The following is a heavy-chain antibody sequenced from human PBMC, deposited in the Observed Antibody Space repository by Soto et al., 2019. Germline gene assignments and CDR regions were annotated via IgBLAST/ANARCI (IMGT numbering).Heavy chain of an antibody. D-gene: IGHD5-12*01. J-gene: IGHJ5*02. CDR3: AMMAVSTTTWLDP. V-gene: IGHV4-61*01. CDR1: GGDVSSGNYY. Sequence: QVQLQESGPGLVKPAETLVLRCTVYGGDVSSGNYYWSWVRQPPGKGLQWIGHVYNTGRTNYNPFIKSRVSMSLDKSQNHFSLRVDSLTAADTATYYCAMMAVSTTTWLDPWGQGTLVIVSS. CDR2: VYNTGRT.